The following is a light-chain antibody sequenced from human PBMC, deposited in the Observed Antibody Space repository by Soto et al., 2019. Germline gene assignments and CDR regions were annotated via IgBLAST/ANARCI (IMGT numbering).Light chain of an antibody. CDR2: GAS. CDR3: QQYGSSLLT. J-gene: IGKJ4*01. Sequence: EIVLTQSPGTLSLSPGERATLSCRASQSVSSNYLAWYQQRPGQAPRILIYGASSRATGIPDRFSGSGSGTDFNLTISRLEPEDVAVYYCQQYGSSLLTFGGGTKVDIK. V-gene: IGKV3-20*01. CDR1: QSVSSNY.